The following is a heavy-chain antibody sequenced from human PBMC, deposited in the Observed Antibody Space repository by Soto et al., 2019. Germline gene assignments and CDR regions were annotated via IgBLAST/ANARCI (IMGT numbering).Heavy chain of an antibody. Sequence: GGSLRLSCAASGFTFSTYWMHWIRQVPGKGLEWVSRINSDASHTYYADSVKGRFTTSRDNAKNTLHLEMNSLRAEDTAIYYCVRGGGGGLFDPWGQGTMVTVSS. CDR2: INSDASHT. J-gene: IGHJ5*02. D-gene: IGHD2-15*01. V-gene: IGHV3-74*01. CDR1: GFTFSTYW. CDR3: VRGGGGGLFDP.